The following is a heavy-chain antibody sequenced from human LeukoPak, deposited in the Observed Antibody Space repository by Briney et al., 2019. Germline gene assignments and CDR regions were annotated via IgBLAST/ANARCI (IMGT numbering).Heavy chain of an antibody. CDR2: IYTGGST. Sequence: GGSLRLSCAASGFTVSNNHMSWVRQAPGKGLEWVSVIYTGGSTYYADSVKGRFTISRDNSKNTLYLQMNSLRAEDTAMYYCAREHSGYSCFDYWGQGTLVTVSS. J-gene: IGHJ4*02. CDR3: AREHSGYSCFDY. V-gene: IGHV3-53*01. CDR1: GFTVSNNH. D-gene: IGHD3-22*01.